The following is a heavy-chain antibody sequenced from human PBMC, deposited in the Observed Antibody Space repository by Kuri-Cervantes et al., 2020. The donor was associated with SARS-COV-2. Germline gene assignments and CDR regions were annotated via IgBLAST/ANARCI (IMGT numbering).Heavy chain of an antibody. V-gene: IGHV4-38-2*02. D-gene: IGHD3-3*01. Sequence: SETLSLTCTVSGYSISSGYHWGWIRQPPGKGLEWIGSIYHSGSTYYNPSLKSRVTISVDTSKNQFSLKLSSVTAADTAVYYCARRNLRFLAGGYYFDYWGQGTLVTVSS. CDR1: GYSISSGYH. CDR3: ARRNLRFLAGGYYFDY. CDR2: IYHSGST. J-gene: IGHJ4*02.